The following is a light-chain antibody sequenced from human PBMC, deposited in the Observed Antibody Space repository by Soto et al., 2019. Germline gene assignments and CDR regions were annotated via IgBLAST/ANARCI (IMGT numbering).Light chain of an antibody. Sequence: EIEMTQSPATLSLSPGERATLYCWASQSVSSNLAWYQQKPGQAPRLLIYGASTRATGIPARFSASGSGTDFTLTISRLESEDFAVYYCQHYGTSRITFGQGTRLEI. CDR2: GAS. J-gene: IGKJ5*01. CDR3: QHYGTSRIT. CDR1: QSVSSN. V-gene: IGKV3-15*01.